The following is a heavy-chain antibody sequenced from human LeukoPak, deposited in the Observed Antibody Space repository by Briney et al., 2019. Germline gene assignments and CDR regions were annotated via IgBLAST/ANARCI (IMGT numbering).Heavy chain of an antibody. CDR3: AKGPFTYYFDNSGYSYGDY. CDR1: GFTFSSYG. CDR2: IRYDGSNE. V-gene: IGHV3-30*02. D-gene: IGHD3-22*01. J-gene: IGHJ4*02. Sequence: GGSLRLSCAASGFTFSSYGMHWVRQAPGKGLEWVSFIRYDGSNEYYADSVRGRFTISRDNSKNTLYLQMNSLRAEDTGTYYCAKGPFTYYFDNSGYSYGDYWGQGTLVTVSS.